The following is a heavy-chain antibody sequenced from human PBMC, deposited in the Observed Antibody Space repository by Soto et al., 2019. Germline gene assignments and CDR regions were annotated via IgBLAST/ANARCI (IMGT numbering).Heavy chain of an antibody. Sequence: QVQLVESGGGVVQPGRSLRLSCAASGFTFSSYAMHWVRQAPGKGLEWVAVISYDGSNKYYADSVKGRFTISRDNSKNTLYLQMNSLRAEDTAVYYCARDRSQYDFWSGYSDYWGQGTLVTVSS. V-gene: IGHV3-30-3*01. CDR1: GFTFSSYA. CDR2: ISYDGSNK. D-gene: IGHD3-3*01. CDR3: ARDRSQYDFWSGYSDY. J-gene: IGHJ4*02.